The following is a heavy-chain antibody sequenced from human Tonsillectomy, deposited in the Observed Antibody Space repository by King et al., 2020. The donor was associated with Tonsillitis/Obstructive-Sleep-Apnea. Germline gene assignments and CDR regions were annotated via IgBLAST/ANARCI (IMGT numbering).Heavy chain of an antibody. J-gene: IGHJ6*03. CDR1: GFTFSNHP. CDR2: IFSNGGSA. V-gene: IGHV3-64*02. CDR3: ARDLRETVTPSGYMDV. D-gene: IGHD3-10*01. Sequence: VQLVESGEALVQPGGSLRLSCAASGFTFSNHPMHWVRQAPGRGLESVAVIFSNGGSAYYADSVQGRFTISRDNSENMLYLQMGSLGHDDTGVYYCARDLRETVTPSGYMDVWGKGATVTVSS.